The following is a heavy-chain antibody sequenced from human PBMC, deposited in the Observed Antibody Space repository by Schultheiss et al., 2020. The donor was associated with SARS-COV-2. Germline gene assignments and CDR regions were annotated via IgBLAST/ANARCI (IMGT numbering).Heavy chain of an antibody. CDR3: ARVDWEDEGCAY. CDR2: ISYDGSNK. CDR1: GFTFSSYA. D-gene: IGHD3-9*01. J-gene: IGHJ4*02. Sequence: GESLKISCAASGFTFSSYAMSWVRQAPGKGLEWVAVISYDGSNKYYADSVKGRFTISRDNSKNTLYVQMNSLRIEDTAVYYCARVDWEDEGCAYWGQGTLVTVSS. V-gene: IGHV3-30*04.